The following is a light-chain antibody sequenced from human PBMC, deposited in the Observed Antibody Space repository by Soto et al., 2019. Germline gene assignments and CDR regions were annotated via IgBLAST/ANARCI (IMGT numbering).Light chain of an antibody. CDR3: QQYENYWT. CDR2: KAS. J-gene: IGKJ1*01. CDR1: QSINGW. V-gene: IGKV1-5*03. Sequence: DIQLTQSPSTLSASVGDRVTITCRASQSINGWLAWYQQKPGQAPNLLIYKASTLESGVPSRFSGSGSGTEFTLTVSSLQPDDFATYYCQQYENYWTFGQGTKVDIK.